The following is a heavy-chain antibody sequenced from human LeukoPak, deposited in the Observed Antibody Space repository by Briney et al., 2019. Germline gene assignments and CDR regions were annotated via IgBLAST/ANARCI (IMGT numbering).Heavy chain of an antibody. J-gene: IGHJ4*02. CDR1: GFTFSDYY. Sequence: PGGSLRLSCAASGFTFSDYYMSWIRQAPGKGLEWVSYMSSSGSTIYYADSVKGRFTISRDNAKNSLYLQMNSLRAEDTAVYYCARVSSSSWTDFDHWGQGTLVTVSS. CDR2: MSSSGSTI. CDR3: ARVSSSSWTDFDH. D-gene: IGHD6-13*01. V-gene: IGHV3-11*01.